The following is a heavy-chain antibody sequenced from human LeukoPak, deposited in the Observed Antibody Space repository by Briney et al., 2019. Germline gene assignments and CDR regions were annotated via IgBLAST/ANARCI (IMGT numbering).Heavy chain of an antibody. V-gene: IGHV1-2*02. D-gene: IGHD2-2*01. CDR2: INPNSGGT. CDR3: ARADIVVVPARYNWFDP. J-gene: IGHJ5*02. CDR1: GYTFTGYY. Sequence: ASVKVSCKASGYTFTGYYMHWVRQAPGQGLEWMGWINPNSGGTNYVQKFQGRVTMTRDTSISTAYMELSRLRSDDTAVYYCARADIVVVPARYNWFDPWGQGTLVTVSS.